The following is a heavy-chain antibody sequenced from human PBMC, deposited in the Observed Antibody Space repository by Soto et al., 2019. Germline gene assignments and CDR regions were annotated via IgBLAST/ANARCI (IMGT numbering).Heavy chain of an antibody. J-gene: IGHJ4*02. D-gene: IGHD5-18*01. CDR3: ARQSDVDTAMVTGDY. CDR1: GGSISSSSYY. Sequence: TLSLTCTVSGGSISSSSYYWGWIRQPPGKGLEWIGSIYYSGSTYYNPSLKSRVTISVDTSKNQFSLKLSSVTAADTAVYYCARQSDVDTAMVTGDYWGQGTLVTVSS. V-gene: IGHV4-39*01. CDR2: IYYSGST.